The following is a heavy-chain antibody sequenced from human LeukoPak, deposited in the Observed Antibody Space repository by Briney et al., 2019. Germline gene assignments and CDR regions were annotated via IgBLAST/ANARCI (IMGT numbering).Heavy chain of an antibody. J-gene: IGHJ3*01. CDR1: GLTFSTYD. D-gene: IGHD5-12*01. Sequence: PGGCLRLSCAASGLTFSTYDMHWVRQATGEGLEWVSGIGKGGDTYYVGSVKGRFTISRENAKNSLYLQMNSLRSGDTAVYYCARGGYSGFDVWGQGTVVTVSS. CDR3: ARGGYSGFDV. CDR2: IGKGGDT. V-gene: IGHV3-13*04.